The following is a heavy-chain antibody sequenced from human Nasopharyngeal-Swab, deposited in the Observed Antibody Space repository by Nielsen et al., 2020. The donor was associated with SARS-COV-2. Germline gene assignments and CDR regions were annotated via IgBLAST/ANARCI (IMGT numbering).Heavy chain of an antibody. Sequence: SVKVSCKASGYTFTYRYLHWVRQAPGQALEWMGGIIPIFGTANYAQKFQGRVTITADESTSTAYMELSSLRSEDTAVYYCATYSGSYSGVDYYYGMDVWGQGTTVTVSS. CDR1: GYTFTYRY. J-gene: IGHJ6*02. CDR3: ATYSGSYSGVDYYYGMDV. CDR2: IIPIFGTA. D-gene: IGHD1-26*01. V-gene: IGHV1-69*13.